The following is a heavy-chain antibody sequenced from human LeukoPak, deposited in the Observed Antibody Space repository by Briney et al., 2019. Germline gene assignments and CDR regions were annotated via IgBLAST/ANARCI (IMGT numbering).Heavy chain of an antibody. V-gene: IGHV4-39*01. CDR3: ARRGSILRPFDY. J-gene: IGHJ4*02. CDR2: IYYSGST. CDR1: GGSVTSSGYY. D-gene: IGHD3-9*01. Sequence: SETLSLTCTVSGGSVTSSGYYWGWIRQPPGKGLEWIGSIYYSGSTYYNPSLKSRVTISVDTSKNQFSLKLSSVTAADTAVYYCARRGSILRPFDYWGQGTLVTVSS.